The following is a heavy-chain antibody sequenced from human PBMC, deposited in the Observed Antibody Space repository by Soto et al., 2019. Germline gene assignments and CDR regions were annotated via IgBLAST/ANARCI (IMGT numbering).Heavy chain of an antibody. J-gene: IGHJ4*02. Sequence: QVQLVESGGGVVQPGRSLRLSCAASGFTFSSYAMHWVRQAPGKGLEWVAVISYDGSNKYYADSVKGRFTISRDNSKNTLYLQMNSLRAEDTAVYYCARGGYSSPDYWGQGTLVTVSS. D-gene: IGHD6-13*01. CDR1: GFTFSSYA. V-gene: IGHV3-30-3*01. CDR2: ISYDGSNK. CDR3: ARGGYSSPDY.